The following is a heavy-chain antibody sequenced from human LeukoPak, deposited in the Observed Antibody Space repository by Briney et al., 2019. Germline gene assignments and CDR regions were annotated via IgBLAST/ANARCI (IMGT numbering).Heavy chain of an antibody. CDR3: GRSGIVTTAVPF. D-gene: IGHD1-26*01. Sequence: GGSLRLSCAASGFTFSGYSMNWVRQAPGKGLEWVANIKEDGSEKNYVDSVKGRFTTSRDNAKNSLYLQMNTLRAEDTAVYYCGRSGIVTTAVPFWGQGTLVTVSS. CDR1: GFTFSGYS. CDR2: IKEDGSEK. V-gene: IGHV3-7*01. J-gene: IGHJ4*02.